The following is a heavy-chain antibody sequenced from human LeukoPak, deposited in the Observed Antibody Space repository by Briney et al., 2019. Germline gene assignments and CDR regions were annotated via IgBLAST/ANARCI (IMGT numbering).Heavy chain of an antibody. V-gene: IGHV1-69*13. CDR3: ARGGLRTYYYYYYMDV. CDR1: GGTFISYA. J-gene: IGHJ6*03. CDR2: IIPIFGTA. Sequence: GASVKVSCKASGGTFISYAISWVRQAPGQGLEWMGGIIPIFGTANYAQKFQGRVTITADESTSTAYMELSSLRSEDTAVYYCARGGLRTYYYYYYMDVWGKGTPVTVSS. D-gene: IGHD5-18*01.